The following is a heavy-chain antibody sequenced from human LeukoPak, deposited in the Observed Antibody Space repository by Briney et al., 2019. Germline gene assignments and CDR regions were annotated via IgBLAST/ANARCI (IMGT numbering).Heavy chain of an antibody. CDR1: GFTFSSYA. J-gene: IGHJ4*02. CDR3: ARGRMGSGGFDY. V-gene: IGHV3-23*01. CDR2: ISGSGDKT. D-gene: IGHD6-19*01. Sequence: PGGSLRLSCIASGFTFSSYAMNWVRQVPGKGLEWVSTISGSGDKTFFADSVKGRFTISRDNAKNSLYVQMNSLRVEDTAVYYCARGRMGSGGFDYWGQGTLVTVSS.